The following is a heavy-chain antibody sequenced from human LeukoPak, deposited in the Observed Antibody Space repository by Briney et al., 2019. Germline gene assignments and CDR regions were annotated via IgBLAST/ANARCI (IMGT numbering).Heavy chain of an antibody. J-gene: IGHJ6*03. D-gene: IGHD4-11*01. CDR2: ISTSNT. Sequence: GRSLRLSCVASGFTLRIYATRWVSHAPRKWLEWVSTISTSNTYYADSVKGGFTISRDNSKNTLYLQLNSLRAEDTSVYYCAKDLATVTTSGQGAMDVWGTGTTVTVSS. CDR1: GFTLRIYA. V-gene: IGHV3-23*01. CDR3: AKDLATVTTSGQGAMDV.